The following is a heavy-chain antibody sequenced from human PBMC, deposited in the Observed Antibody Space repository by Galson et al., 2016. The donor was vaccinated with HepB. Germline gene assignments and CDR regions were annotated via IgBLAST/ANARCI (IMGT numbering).Heavy chain of an antibody. CDR3: TRTDYYDRSGYEYYHYYSMDV. CDR2: IWYDGSNK. V-gene: IGHV3-33*01. D-gene: IGHD3-22*01. J-gene: IGHJ6*02. CDR1: GFTFSSYG. Sequence: SLRLSCAASGFTFSSYGMHWVRQAPGKGLEWVAVIWYDGSNKYYADSVKGRFTISRDNSKNPLYLQMNSLRAEDTAMYYCTRTDYYDRSGYEYYHYYSMDVWGQGTAVTVSS.